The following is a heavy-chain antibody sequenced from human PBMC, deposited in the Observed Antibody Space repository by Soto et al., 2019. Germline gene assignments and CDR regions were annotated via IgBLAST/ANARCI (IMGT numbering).Heavy chain of an antibody. CDR2: IYHRGDT. Sequence: SETLSLTCVVSGGSISSNNWWTWVRQSPGKGLEWIGEIYHRGDTNYNPSLKSRVTISVDKSKNQFSLKLSSVTAADTAVYYCARAPRGNYGYPSYFDYWGQGTLVTVSS. D-gene: IGHD3-10*01. V-gene: IGHV4-4*02. CDR3: ARAPRGNYGYPSYFDY. J-gene: IGHJ4*02. CDR1: GGSISSNNW.